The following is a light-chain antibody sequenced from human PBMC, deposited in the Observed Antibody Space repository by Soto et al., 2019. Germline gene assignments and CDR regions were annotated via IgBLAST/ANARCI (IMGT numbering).Light chain of an antibody. V-gene: IGKV1-39*01. CDR3: XXXHSIPXI. CDR1: QTISTY. Sequence: DIQMTQSPSSLSASVGDRVTITCRASQTISTYLNWYQQKPGKAPKLLIYAASSLQSGVPSRFSGSGSGXDFTLXISXXXPEXFATXXXXXXHSIPXIFGQGTKLQLK. J-gene: IGKJ2*01. CDR2: AAS.